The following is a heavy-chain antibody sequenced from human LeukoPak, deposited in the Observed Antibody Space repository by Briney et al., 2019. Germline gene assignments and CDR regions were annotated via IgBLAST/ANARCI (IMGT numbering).Heavy chain of an antibody. J-gene: IGHJ4*02. Sequence: GTSVNVSCKASGFTFTSSAVQWVRQARGQRLEWIGWIVVGSGNTNYAQKFQERVTITRDMSTSTAYMELSSLRSEDTAVYYCARDSGMVRGTVDYWGQGTLVTVSS. CDR3: ARDSGMVRGTVDY. V-gene: IGHV1-58*01. CDR1: GFTFTSSA. CDR2: IVVGSGNT. D-gene: IGHD3-10*01.